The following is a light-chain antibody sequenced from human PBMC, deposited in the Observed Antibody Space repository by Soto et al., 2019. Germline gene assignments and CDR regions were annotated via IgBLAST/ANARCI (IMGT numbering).Light chain of an antibody. V-gene: IGLV2-14*01. J-gene: IGLJ1*01. CDR2: EVT. Sequence: QAGVTQPASLSWAPWQAIPSSLTGASVDVGGYDYVPCYQQHPDKAPKLMIYEVTKRPSWVSSRFSGSKSGNTASLTISGLQPEDEADYYCSSHTSGSTRVFGSGTKVTVL. CDR1: SVDVGGYDY. CDR3: SSHTSGSTRV.